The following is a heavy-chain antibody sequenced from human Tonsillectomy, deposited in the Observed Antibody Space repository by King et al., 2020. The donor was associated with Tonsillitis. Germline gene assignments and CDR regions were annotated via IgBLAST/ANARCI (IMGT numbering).Heavy chain of an antibody. CDR3: ARRQTDYDVLTGYYVTYSFDY. V-gene: IGHV4-38-2*01. D-gene: IGHD3-9*01. CDR2: MYHGGST. J-gene: IGHJ4*02. CDR1: GYSISSGHN. Sequence: VQLQESGPELVKPSETLSLTCAVSGYSISSGHNWGWIRQPPGKGLEWIGSMYHGGSTYYNPSLKSRVTISVDTSKNQISLKLSSVTAADTAIYYCARRQTDYDVLTGYYVTYSFDYWGQGTLVTVSS.